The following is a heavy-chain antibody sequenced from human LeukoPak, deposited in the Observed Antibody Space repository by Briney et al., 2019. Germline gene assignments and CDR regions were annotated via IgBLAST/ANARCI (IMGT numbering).Heavy chain of an antibody. D-gene: IGHD6-19*01. Sequence: ASVKVSCKASGGTFSSYAISWVRQAPGQGLEWMGRIIPIFGIANYAQKFQGRVMITADKSTSTAYMELSSLRSEDTAVYYCARTSSGWYEGNHLGYWGQGTLVTVSS. CDR3: ARTSSGWYEGNHLGY. J-gene: IGHJ4*02. CDR1: GGTFSSYA. CDR2: IIPIFGIA. V-gene: IGHV1-69*04.